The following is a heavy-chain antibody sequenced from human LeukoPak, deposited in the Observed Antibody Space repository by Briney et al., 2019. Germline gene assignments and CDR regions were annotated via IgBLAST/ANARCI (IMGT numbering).Heavy chain of an antibody. J-gene: IGHJ3*02. CDR1: GDSINSYY. D-gene: IGHD3-16*01. CDR2: IYHSGST. Sequence: TPSETLSLTCSVSGDSINSYYWSWIRQPPGKGLEWIGYIYHSGSTNSNPSLKSRVTISVDTSKNQFSLKLSSVTAADTAVYYCASRHLRTKRAFDIWGQGTMVTVSS. V-gene: IGHV4-59*08. CDR3: ASRHLRTKRAFDI.